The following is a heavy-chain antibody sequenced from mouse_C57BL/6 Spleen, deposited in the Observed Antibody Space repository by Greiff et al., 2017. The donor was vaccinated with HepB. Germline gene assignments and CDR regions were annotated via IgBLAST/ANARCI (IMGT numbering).Heavy chain of an antibody. V-gene: IGHV5-17*01. CDR3: ASGYGTFDY. J-gene: IGHJ2*01. CDR2: ISSGSSTI. D-gene: IGHD1-1*01. Sequence: EVKLMESGGGLVKPGGSLKLSCAASGFTFSDYGMHWVRQAPEKGLEWVAYISSGSSTIYYADTVKGRFTISRDNAKNTLFLQMTSLRSEDTAMYYCASGYGTFDYWGQGTTLTVSS. CDR1: GFTFSDYG.